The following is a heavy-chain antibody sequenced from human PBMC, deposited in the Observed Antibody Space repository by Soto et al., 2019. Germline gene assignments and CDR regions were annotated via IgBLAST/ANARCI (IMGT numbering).Heavy chain of an antibody. Sequence: PGGSLRLSCAASGFTFSSFWMHWVRQAPGKGLVWVSRASPDGTSTSYADSVKGRFIISRDNARNTLYMQMNGLRAEDTAVYYCTRHGPGDYFLFDPWGQGTLVTVS. D-gene: IGHD4-17*01. J-gene: IGHJ5*02. CDR2: ASPDGTST. V-gene: IGHV3-74*01. CDR3: TRHGPGDYFLFDP. CDR1: GFTFSSFW.